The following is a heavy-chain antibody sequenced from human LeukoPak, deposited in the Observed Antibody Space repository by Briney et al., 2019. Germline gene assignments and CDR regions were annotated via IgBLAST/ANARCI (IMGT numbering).Heavy chain of an antibody. J-gene: IGHJ4*02. Sequence: ASVKVSCKASGYTCTGYYMHWVRQAPGQGLEWMGWINPNSGGTNYAQKFQGRVTMTRDTSISTAYMELSRLRSDDTAVYYCAREGGSSWYRGVNFDYWGQGTLVTVSS. V-gene: IGHV1-2*02. CDR2: INPNSGGT. D-gene: IGHD6-13*01. CDR1: GYTCTGYY. CDR3: AREGGSSWYRGVNFDY.